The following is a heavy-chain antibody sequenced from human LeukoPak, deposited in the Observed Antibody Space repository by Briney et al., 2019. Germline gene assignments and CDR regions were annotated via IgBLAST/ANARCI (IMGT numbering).Heavy chain of an antibody. V-gene: IGHV3-21*01. J-gene: IGHJ4*02. CDR2: ISSRSSYI. D-gene: IGHD3-16*02. Sequence: EPGGSLRLSCAASGFTFSSYSMNWVRQAPGKGQEWVSSISSRSSYIYYADSVKGRFTISRDNAKNSLYLQMNSLRAEDTAVYYCASNDYDYVWGSYRPLYYFDYWGQGTLVTVSS. CDR3: ASNDYDYVWGSYRPLYYFDY. CDR1: GFTFSSYS.